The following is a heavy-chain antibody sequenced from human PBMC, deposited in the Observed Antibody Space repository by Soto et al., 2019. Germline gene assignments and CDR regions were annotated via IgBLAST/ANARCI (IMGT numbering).Heavy chain of an antibody. J-gene: IGHJ5*02. V-gene: IGHV1-46*01. CDR2: INPSGGNT. CDR3: ARDVRIQLWLRQNWFDP. Sequence: ASVKVSCKASGYTFTNNYVVWVRQAPGQGLEWMGIINPSGGNTIYAQKFQDRVTMTSDTSTSTIYIELSSLRSEDTAVYYCARDVRIQLWLRQNWFDPWGQGTLVTVS. D-gene: IGHD5-18*01. CDR1: GYTFTNNY.